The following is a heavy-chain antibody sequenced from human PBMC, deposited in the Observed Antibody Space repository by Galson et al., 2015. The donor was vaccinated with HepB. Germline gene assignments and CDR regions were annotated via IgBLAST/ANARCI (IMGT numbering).Heavy chain of an antibody. CDR1: GFTFSSYA. Sequence: SLRLSCAASGFTFSSYAMSWVRQAPGKGLEWVSAISGSGGSTYYADSVKGRFTISRDNSKNTLYLQMNSLRAEDTAVSYCAKAIMGPQKTYYYDSSGYLSFDYWGQGTLVTVSS. CDR2: ISGSGGST. J-gene: IGHJ4*02. D-gene: IGHD3-22*01. V-gene: IGHV3-23*01. CDR3: AKAIMGPQKTYYYDSSGYLSFDY.